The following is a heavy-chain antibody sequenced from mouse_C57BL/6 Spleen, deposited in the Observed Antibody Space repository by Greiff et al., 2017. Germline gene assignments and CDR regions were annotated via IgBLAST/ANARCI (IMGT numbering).Heavy chain of an antibody. CDR2: IDPSDSYT. V-gene: IGHV1-69*01. J-gene: IGHJ2*01. CDR3: ASGGYLDY. Sequence: VQLQQPGAELVMPGASVKLSCKASGYTFTSYWLHWVKQRPGPGLEWIGEIDPSDSYTNYNQKFKGKSTLTVDKSSSTAYMQLSSLASEDSAVYYCASGGYLDYWGQGTTLTVSS. CDR1: GYTFTSYW.